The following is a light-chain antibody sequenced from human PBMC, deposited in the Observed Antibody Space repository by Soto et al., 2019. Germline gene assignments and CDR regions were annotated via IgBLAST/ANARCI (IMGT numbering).Light chain of an antibody. CDR3: SSYTRSSTRV. Sequence: QSALTQPASLSGSPGQSITISCTGTSSDVGGYNYVSWYQQHPGKAPKLMVYEVSNRPSGVSNRFSGSKSGNTASLTISGLQAEDEADYCCSSYTRSSTRVFGGGTQLTVL. V-gene: IGLV2-14*01. CDR2: EVS. J-gene: IGLJ3*02. CDR1: SSDVGGYNY.